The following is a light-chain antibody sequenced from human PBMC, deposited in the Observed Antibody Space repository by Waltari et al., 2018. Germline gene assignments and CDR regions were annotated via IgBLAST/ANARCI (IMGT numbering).Light chain of an antibody. CDR2: EGR. CDR1: NSDVGTYNL. J-gene: IGLJ2*01. V-gene: IGLV2-23*01. Sequence: QSALTQPASVSGSLGQPITISCTGANSDVGTYNLVSWYQQHPGKAPKLMIYEGRKRPSGVSNRFSGSQSGNTASLTISGLQAEDDGDYYCCSYAGSSTYVLFGGGTKLTVL. CDR3: CSYAGSSTYVL.